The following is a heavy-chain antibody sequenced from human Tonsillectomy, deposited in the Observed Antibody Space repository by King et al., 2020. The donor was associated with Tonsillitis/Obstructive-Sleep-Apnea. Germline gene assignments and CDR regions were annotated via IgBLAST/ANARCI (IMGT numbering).Heavy chain of an antibody. V-gene: IGHV3-53*01. D-gene: IGHD3-10*01. J-gene: IGHJ6*03. Sequence: VQLVESGGGLIQPGGSLRLSCAASGFTVSGNYMSWVRQAPGKGLEWVSVIYSGGSTYYADSVKGRFTISRDNSKNTLYLQMNSLRAEDTAVYYCARDQDYGSGSYFHYYYYMDVWGKGTTVTVSS. CDR1: GFTVSGNY. CDR2: IYSGGST. CDR3: ARDQDYGSGSYFHYYYYMDV.